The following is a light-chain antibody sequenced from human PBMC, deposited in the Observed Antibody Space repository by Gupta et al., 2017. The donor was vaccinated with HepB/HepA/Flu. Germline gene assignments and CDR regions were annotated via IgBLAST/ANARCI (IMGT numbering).Light chain of an antibody. CDR2: GNS. V-gene: IGLV1-40*01. CDR1: SSNIGAGYD. Sequence: QSVLTQPPSVSGAPGQRVTISCTGSSSNIGAGYDVHWYQQLPGTAPNLLIYGNSNRPAGVPDRFSGSKSGTSASLAITGLQAEDEADYYCQSYDSSRSYVFGTGTKVTVL. CDR3: QSYDSSRSYV. J-gene: IGLJ1*01.